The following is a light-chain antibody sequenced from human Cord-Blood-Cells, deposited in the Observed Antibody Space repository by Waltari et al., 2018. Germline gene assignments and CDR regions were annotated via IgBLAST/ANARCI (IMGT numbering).Light chain of an antibody. V-gene: IGKV3-20*01. Sequence: ECVSTHSPGTLSLSQRERATLSCRASQCVSSSYLAWYQQKPGQAPRLLIYGASSRATGIPDRFSGSGSGTDFTLTISRLEPEDFAVYYCQQYGSSPQTFGQGTKLEIK. CDR2: GAS. J-gene: IGKJ2*01. CDR3: QQYGSSPQT. CDR1: QCVSSSY.